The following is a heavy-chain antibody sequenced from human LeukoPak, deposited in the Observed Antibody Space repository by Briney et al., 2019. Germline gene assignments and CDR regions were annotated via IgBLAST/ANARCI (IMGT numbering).Heavy chain of an antibody. D-gene: IGHD6-13*01. Sequence: GGSLRLSCAASGFTVNFHYMTWVRQAPGKGLEWVSIIYSGSETYYADSVKDRFTISRDNSKNTLYLQMNSLRAEDTAVYYCAKDRSSSWPNDAFDIWGQGTMVTVSS. CDR2: IYSGSET. J-gene: IGHJ3*02. CDR3: AKDRSSSWPNDAFDI. CDR1: GFTVNFHY. V-gene: IGHV3-66*01.